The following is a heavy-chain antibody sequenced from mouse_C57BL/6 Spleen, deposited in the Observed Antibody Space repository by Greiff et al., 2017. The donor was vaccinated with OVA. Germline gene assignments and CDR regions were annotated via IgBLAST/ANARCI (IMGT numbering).Heavy chain of an antibody. D-gene: IGHD1-1*01. Sequence: EVQLQQSGPELVKPGASVKISCKASGYTFTDYYMNWVKQSHGKSLEWIGDINPNNGGTSYNQKFKGKATLTVDKSSSTAYMELRSLTSEDSAVYYCARFPHYYGSSYLDDWGQGTTLTVSS. CDR2: INPNNGGT. V-gene: IGHV1-26*01. J-gene: IGHJ2*01. CDR1: GYTFTDYY. CDR3: ARFPHYYGSSYLDD.